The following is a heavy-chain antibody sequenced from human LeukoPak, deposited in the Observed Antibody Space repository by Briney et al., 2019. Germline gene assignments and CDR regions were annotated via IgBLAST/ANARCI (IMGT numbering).Heavy chain of an antibody. CDR3: ARVAASSGGHFDY. D-gene: IGHD6-19*01. CDR1: GFTSSSYW. V-gene: IGHV3-74*01. Sequence: PGGSLRLSCAASGFTSSSYWLHWVRQGPGKGHVWVSYINSDGSSTNYADSVRGRFTISRDNAKSTLYLQMNSLRAEDTAVYYCARVAASSGGHFDYWGQGTLVTVSS. J-gene: IGHJ4*02. CDR2: INSDGSST.